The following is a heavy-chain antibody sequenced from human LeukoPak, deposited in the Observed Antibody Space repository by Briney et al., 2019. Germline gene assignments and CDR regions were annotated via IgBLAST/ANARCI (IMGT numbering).Heavy chain of an antibody. J-gene: IGHJ4*02. V-gene: IGHV3-23*01. CDR2: IRADGVTT. Sequence: PGGTLRLSCAASGFTFTHHGMNWVRQAPGKGLEWVSGIRADGVTTYYADSVKGRFTISRDNSKNTLNLQMNSLRAEDTAVYYCAASKYSGSYWGQGTLVTVSS. CDR3: AASKYSGSY. CDR1: GFTFTHHG. D-gene: IGHD1-26*01.